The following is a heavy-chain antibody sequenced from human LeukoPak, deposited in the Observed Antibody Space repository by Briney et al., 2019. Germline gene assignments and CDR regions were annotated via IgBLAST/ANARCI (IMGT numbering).Heavy chain of an antibody. CDR2: IIPIFGTA. CDR1: GGTFSSYA. Sequence: ASVKVSCKASGGTFSSYAISWVRQAPGQGLEWMGGIIPIFGTANYAQKFQGRVTITTDESTSTAYMELSSLRSEETAVYYCAREIRQGPPRDSHGWFDPWGQGTLVTVSS. D-gene: IGHD5-18*01. CDR3: AREIRQGPPRDSHGWFDP. J-gene: IGHJ5*02. V-gene: IGHV1-69*05.